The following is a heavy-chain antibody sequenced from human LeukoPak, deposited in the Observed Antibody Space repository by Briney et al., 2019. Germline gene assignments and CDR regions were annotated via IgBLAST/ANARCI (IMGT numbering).Heavy chain of an antibody. J-gene: IGHJ6*03. Sequence: NPSETLSLTCAVYGGSFSGYYWSWIRQPPGKGLEWIGEINHSGSTNYNPSLKSRVTISVDTSKNQFSLKLSSVTAADTAVYYCARWSGSGSYYNPYYYYYYMDVWGKGTTVTISS. D-gene: IGHD3-10*01. CDR2: INHSGST. V-gene: IGHV4-34*01. CDR3: ARWSGSGSYYNPYYYYYYMDV. CDR1: GGSFSGYY.